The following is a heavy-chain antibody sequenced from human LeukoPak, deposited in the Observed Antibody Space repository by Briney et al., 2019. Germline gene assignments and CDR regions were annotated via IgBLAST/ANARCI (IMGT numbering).Heavy chain of an antibody. CDR3: ARAPTYYDYVWGSYPPYYFDY. D-gene: IGHD3-16*01. CDR1: GGTFSSYA. CDR2: IIPILGIA. Sequence: SVKVSCKASGGTFSSYAISWVRQAPGQGLEWMGRIIPILGIANYAQKFQGRVTITADKSTSTAYMELSSLRSEDTAVYYCARAPTYYDYVWGSYPPYYFDYWGQGTLVTVSS. V-gene: IGHV1-69*04. J-gene: IGHJ4*02.